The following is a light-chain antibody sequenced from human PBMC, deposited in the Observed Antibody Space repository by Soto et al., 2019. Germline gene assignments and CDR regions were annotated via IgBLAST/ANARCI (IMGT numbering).Light chain of an antibody. CDR3: QHYNSYSEA. CDR2: KAS. V-gene: IGKV1-5*03. Sequence: DSQLTQSPSTLSASVGDRVTITCRARQSISSWLAWYQQKPGKAPKLLIYKASTLKSGVPSRFSGSGSGTEFTLTISSLQPDDFATYYCQHYNSYSEAFGQGTKVDIK. CDR1: QSISSW. J-gene: IGKJ1*01.